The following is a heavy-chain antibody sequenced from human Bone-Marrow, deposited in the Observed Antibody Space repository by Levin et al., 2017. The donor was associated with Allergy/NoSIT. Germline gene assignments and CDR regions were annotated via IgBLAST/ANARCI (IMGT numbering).Heavy chain of an antibody. V-gene: IGHV3-23*01. CDR2: ISGSGGST. Sequence: GGSLRLSCAASGFTFSSYAMSWVRQAPGKGLEWVSAISGSGGSTYYADSVKGRFTISRDNSKNTLYLQMNSLRAEDTAVYYCAKDLNSGSYPDAFDSWGQGTMVTVSS. D-gene: IGHD1-26*01. J-gene: IGHJ3*02. CDR1: GFTFSSYA. CDR3: AKDLNSGSYPDAFDS.